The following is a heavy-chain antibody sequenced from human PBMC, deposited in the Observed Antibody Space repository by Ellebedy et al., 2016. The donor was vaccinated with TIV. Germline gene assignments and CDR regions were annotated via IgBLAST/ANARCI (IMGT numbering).Heavy chain of an antibody. J-gene: IGHJ6*02. V-gene: IGHV3-21*01. D-gene: IGHD6-13*01. CDR2: ISSSSSYI. CDR1: GFTFSSYS. Sequence: GESLKISCAASGFTFSSYSMNWVRQAPGKGLEWVSSISSSSSYIYYADSVKGRFTISRDNAKNSLYLQMNSLRAEDTAVYYCARDRVEEQLVQQPNYYYYYGMDVWGQGTTVTVSS. CDR3: ARDRVEEQLVQQPNYYYYYGMDV.